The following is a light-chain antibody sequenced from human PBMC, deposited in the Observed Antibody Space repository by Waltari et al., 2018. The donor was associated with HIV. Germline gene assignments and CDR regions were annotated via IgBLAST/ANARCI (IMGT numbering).Light chain of an antibody. J-gene: IGLJ1*01. CDR3: CSHAGSSIYCV. Sequence: QSAMTQPASVSGSPGQSITISCTATSRDVGSYTLFSWYQQRPGKAPKVMIDEVNERPSGVSNRFSGSKSGNAASLTMSGLQAEDEAEYYCCSHAGSSIYCVFGTGTKVTVL. V-gene: IGLV2-23*02. CDR2: EVN. CDR1: SRDVGSYTL.